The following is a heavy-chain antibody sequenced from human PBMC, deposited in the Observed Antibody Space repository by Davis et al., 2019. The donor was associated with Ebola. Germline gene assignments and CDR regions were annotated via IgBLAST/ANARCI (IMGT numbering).Heavy chain of an antibody. CDR1: GYTFTSYG. CDR2: ISAYNGNT. J-gene: IGHJ6*02. CDR3: ARGRPYYDFWSGYYKGGDYYYYYGMDV. D-gene: IGHD3-3*01. Sequence: ASVKVSCKASGYTFTSYGISWVRQAPGQGLEWMGWISAYNGNTNYAQKLQGRVTMTTDTSTSTAYMELRSLRSDDTAVYYCARGRPYYDFWSGYYKGGDYYYYYGMDVWGQGTTVTVSS. V-gene: IGHV1-18*01.